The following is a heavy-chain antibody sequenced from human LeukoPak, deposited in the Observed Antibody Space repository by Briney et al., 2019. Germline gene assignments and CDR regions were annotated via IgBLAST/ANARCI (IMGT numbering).Heavy chain of an antibody. V-gene: IGHV3-23*01. CDR3: ARWGNDYSQFDS. CDR2: VSGSGDNT. J-gene: IGHJ4*02. D-gene: IGHD4-11*01. Sequence: GGSLRLSCAASGFTFSSYAMHWVRQAPGKGLEWVSVVSGSGDNTNYADSVKGRFTISGDNSKNTLFLQMNSLRTEDTAVYFCARWGNDYSQFDSWGQGTLVTVS. CDR1: GFTFSSYA.